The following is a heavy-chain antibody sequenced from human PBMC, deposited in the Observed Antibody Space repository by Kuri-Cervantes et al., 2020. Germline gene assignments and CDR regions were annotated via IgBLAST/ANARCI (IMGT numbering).Heavy chain of an antibody. CDR1: GGTFSSYA. CDR3: ARGRPLYASGPFDP. D-gene: IGHD3-10*01. V-gene: IGHV1-69*13. J-gene: IGHJ5*02. Sequence: SVKVSCKASGGTFSSYAISWVRQAPGQGLEWMGGIIPIFGTANYAQKFQGRATITADESTSTVYMELNSLRSEDTAVYYCARGRPLYASGPFDPWGQGTLVTVSS. CDR2: IIPIFGTA.